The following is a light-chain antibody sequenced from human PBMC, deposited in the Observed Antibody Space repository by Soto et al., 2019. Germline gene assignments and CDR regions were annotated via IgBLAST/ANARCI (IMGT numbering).Light chain of an antibody. CDR3: QHYSSTSGT. J-gene: IGKJ1*01. V-gene: IGKV1-5*01. CDR1: QRMSGF. Sequence: DIQMTQCPSTLSASVGDRVTITCRASQRMSGFLAWYLQKPGKAPQILISDASSLESGVQSRFSGGGAGTACTLTISSLQPEDVATDYCQHYSSTSGTFGPGTKVDIK. CDR2: DAS.